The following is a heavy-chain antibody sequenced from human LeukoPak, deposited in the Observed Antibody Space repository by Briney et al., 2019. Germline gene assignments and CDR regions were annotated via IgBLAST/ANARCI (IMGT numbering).Heavy chain of an antibody. Sequence: EASVKVSCKASGGTFSSYAISWVRQAPGQGLEWMGGIIPIFGTANYAQKFQGRVTITADESTSTAYMELRSLRSDDTAVYYCAREVSGSRITYYYDIWGQGTLVTVSS. D-gene: IGHD3-22*01. CDR3: AREVSGSRITYYYDI. CDR2: IIPIFGTA. J-gene: IGHJ4*02. CDR1: GGTFSSYA. V-gene: IGHV1-69*13.